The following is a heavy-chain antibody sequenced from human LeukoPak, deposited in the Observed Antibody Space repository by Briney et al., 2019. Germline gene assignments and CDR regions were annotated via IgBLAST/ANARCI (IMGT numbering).Heavy chain of an antibody. CDR1: GYSISSGYY. CDR2: IYHRGST. CDR3: ASFGTGRTHYYYMDV. V-gene: IGHV4-38-2*02. J-gene: IGHJ6*03. D-gene: IGHD1-7*01. Sequence: SETLSLTCTVSGYSISSGYYWGWTRQPPGKGLEWIGNIYHRGSTYYNPSLKSRVTISVDTSKNQFSLKLSSVTAADTAVYYCASFGTGRTHYYYMDVWGKGTTVTVSS.